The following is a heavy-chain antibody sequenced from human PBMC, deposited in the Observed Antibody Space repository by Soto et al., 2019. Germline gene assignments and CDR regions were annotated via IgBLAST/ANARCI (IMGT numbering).Heavy chain of an antibody. Sequence: QVQLVQSGAEVKKPGSSVKVSCKASGGTFSSYAISWVRQAPGQGLEWMGGIIPILGTSNYAQKFQGRVTSTADESTSTAYMEVSSLSSEDTAVYYCASGGGTHYDHYDMDVWGQGTAVTVSS. CDR2: IIPILGTS. D-gene: IGHD3-16*01. J-gene: IGHJ6*02. CDR1: GGTFSSYA. V-gene: IGHV1-69*11. CDR3: ASGGGTHYDHYDMDV.